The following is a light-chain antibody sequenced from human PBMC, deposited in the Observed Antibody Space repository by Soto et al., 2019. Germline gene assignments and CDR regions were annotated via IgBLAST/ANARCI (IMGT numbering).Light chain of an antibody. V-gene: IGKV1-33*01. CDR2: DAS. J-gene: IGKJ5*01. CDR1: QNINNY. Sequence: DVQMTQSPSSLYASVGDRVTITCQASQNINNYLNWYQQKPGRAPKLLIYDASNLEAGVPSMFRGSGSGTDFTFTISRLQPEDIATYYCQQYENLPTFGQGKRLEIK. CDR3: QQYENLPT.